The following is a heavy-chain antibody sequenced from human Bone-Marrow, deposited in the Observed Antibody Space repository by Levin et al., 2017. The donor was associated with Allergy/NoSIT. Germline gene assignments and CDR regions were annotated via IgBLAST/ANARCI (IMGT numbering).Heavy chain of an antibody. CDR3: AGEPNSPYYYYYGLAV. Sequence: SETLSLTCTVSGDSISNDNYYWAWIRQPPGKGLEWIGSVYYTGSAYYNPSLKTRVTMSVDTSKNQFSLRFNSVTAADTAIYYCAGEPNSPYYYYYGLAVWGQGTAVSVSS. J-gene: IGHJ6*02. D-gene: IGHD2/OR15-2a*01. CDR2: VYYTGSA. V-gene: IGHV4-39*07. CDR1: GDSISNDNYY.